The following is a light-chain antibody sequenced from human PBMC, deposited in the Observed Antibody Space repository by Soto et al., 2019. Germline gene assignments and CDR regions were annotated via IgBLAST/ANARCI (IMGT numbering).Light chain of an antibody. CDR2: RTS. CDR1: QSISTTY. V-gene: IGKV3-20*01. CDR3: QQYGSSGT. J-gene: IGKJ1*01. Sequence: EVVLTQSPGTLSLSPGQRATLSCRTSQSISTTYLAWYQQKPGQAPRLLMSRTSRRATGIPARFSGSGSGTDFTLTISRLEPEDFAVYYCQQYGSSGTFGQGTKVDIK.